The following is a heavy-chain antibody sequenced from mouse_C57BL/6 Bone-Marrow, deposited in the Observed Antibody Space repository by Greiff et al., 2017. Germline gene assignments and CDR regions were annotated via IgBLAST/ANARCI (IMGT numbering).Heavy chain of an antibody. Sequence: EVQLVESGGDLVKPGGSLKLSCAASGFTFSSYGMSWVRQTPDKRLEWVATISSGGSYTYYPDSVKGRFTISRDNAKNTLYLQMSSLKSEDTAMYYCARRDGYPFAYWGKVTLVTVSA. CDR2: ISSGGSYT. D-gene: IGHD2-3*01. V-gene: IGHV5-6*01. CDR3: ARRDGYPFAY. J-gene: IGHJ3*01. CDR1: GFTFSSYG.